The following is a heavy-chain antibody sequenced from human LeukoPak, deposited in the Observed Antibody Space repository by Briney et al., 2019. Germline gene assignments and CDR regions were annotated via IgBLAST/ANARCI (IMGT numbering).Heavy chain of an antibody. D-gene: IGHD3-3*01. CDR3: ARDNYDFWSGYYTV. V-gene: IGHV3-48*02. CDR1: GFTFSSYS. J-gene: IGHJ4*02. Sequence: GGSLRLSCAASGFTFSSYSMNWVRQAPGKGLEWVSYISSSSSTIYYADSVKGRFTISRDNAKNSLYLQMNSLRDEDTAVYYCARDNYDFWSGYYTVWGQGTLVTVSS. CDR2: ISSSSSTI.